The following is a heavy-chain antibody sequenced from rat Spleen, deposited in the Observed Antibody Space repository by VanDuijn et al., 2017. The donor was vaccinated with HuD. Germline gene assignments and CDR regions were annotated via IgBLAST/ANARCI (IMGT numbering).Heavy chain of an antibody. CDR3: TTRGIAARSGDNWFAY. J-gene: IGHJ3*01. Sequence: EVKLVESGGGLVQPGRSLKLSCAASGFNFNDYWMGWVRQAPGKGLEWIGEINKDSSIINYTPSLKDKFTISRDNAQNTLYLQMNKLGSEDTAIYYCTTRGIAARSGDNWFAYWGQGTLVTVSS. CDR1: GFNFNDYW. V-gene: IGHV4-2*01. CDR2: INKDSSII. D-gene: IGHD1-2*01.